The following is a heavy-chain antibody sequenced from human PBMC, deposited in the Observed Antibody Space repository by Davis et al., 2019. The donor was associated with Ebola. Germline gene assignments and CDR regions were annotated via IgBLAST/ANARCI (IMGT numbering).Heavy chain of an antibody. CDR1: GGSINFHY. Sequence: MPSETLSLTCAVSGGSINFHYWSWIRQPPGKRLEWIGYIYYSGSTKYNPSLRSRVTISIDTSKSQFSLKLTSVTAADTAVYYCARGWDYSEGRIFDYWGQGNLVTVSA. CDR3: ARGWDYSEGRIFDY. D-gene: IGHD1-26*01. J-gene: IGHJ4*02. V-gene: IGHV4-59*11. CDR2: IYYSGST.